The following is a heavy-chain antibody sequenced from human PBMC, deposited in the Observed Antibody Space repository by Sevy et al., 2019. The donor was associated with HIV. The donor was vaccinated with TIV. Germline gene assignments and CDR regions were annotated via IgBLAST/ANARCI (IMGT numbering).Heavy chain of an antibody. J-gene: IGHJ6*02. CDR2: IHSGGKI. CDR3: AREDIVLGEDNYYGIDV. CDR1: GFSVSSNY. D-gene: IGHD2-15*01. Sequence: GRSLRLSCAASGFSVSSNYMSWVRQAPGKGPEWVSVIHSGGKISYADSVQGRFTISRDNSKNTLYLQMNILRAEDTAVYYCAREDIVLGEDNYYGIDVWGQGTTVTVSS. V-gene: IGHV3-53*01.